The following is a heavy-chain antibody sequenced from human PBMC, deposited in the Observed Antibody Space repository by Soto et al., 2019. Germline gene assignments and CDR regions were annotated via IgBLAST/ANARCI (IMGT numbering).Heavy chain of an antibody. Sequence: EVQLVESGGGLVKPGGSLRLSCAASGFTFSNAWMSWVRQAPGKGLDWVGRIKSKTDGGTTDYAAPVKGRFTIPRDYSKNTLYVQMNSLKTEDTAVYYCTQFVTVTAVDYWGQGTLVTVSS. CDR2: IKSKTDGGTT. V-gene: IGHV3-15*01. J-gene: IGHJ4*02. CDR3: TQFVTVTAVDY. D-gene: IGHD4-17*01. CDR1: GFTFSNAW.